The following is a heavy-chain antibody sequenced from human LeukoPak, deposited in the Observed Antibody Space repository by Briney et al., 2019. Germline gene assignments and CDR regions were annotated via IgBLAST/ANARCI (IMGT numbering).Heavy chain of an antibody. Sequence: SETLSLTCAVYGGSFSGYYWSWIRQPPGKGLEWIGEINHSGSTNCNPSLKSRVTISVDTSKNQFSLKLSSVTAADTAVYYCARAGDYGDSDDYWGQGTLVTVSS. V-gene: IGHV4-34*01. D-gene: IGHD4-17*01. CDR2: INHSGST. CDR1: GGSFSGYY. J-gene: IGHJ4*02. CDR3: ARAGDYGDSDDY.